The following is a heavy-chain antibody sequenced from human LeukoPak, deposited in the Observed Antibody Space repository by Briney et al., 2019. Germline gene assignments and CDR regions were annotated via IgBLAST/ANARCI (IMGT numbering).Heavy chain of an antibody. CDR1: GFTFSSYA. V-gene: IGHV3-21*01. D-gene: IGHD2-2*01. J-gene: IGHJ3*02. CDR3: ARTGGVVPTEDAFDI. CDR2: ISSSSSCI. Sequence: PGGSLRLSCAASGFTFSSYAMSWVRQAPGKGLEWVSSISSSSSCIYYADSVKGRFTISRDNAKNSLYLQMNSLRAEDTAVYYCARTGGVVPTEDAFDIWGQGTMVTVSS.